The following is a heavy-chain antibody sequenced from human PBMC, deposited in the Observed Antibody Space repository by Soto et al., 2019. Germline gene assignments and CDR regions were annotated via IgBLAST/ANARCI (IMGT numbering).Heavy chain of an antibody. D-gene: IGHD3-10*01. CDR2: INHSGST. J-gene: IGHJ6*02. Sequence: SETLSLTCAVYGGSFSGYYWSWIRQPPGKGLEWIGEINHSGSTNYNPSLKSRVTISVDTSKNQFSLRLSSVTAADTAVYYCARGRGGSGSYYRDYYYYGMDVWGQGTTVT. V-gene: IGHV4-34*01. CDR3: ARGRGGSGSYYRDYYYYGMDV. CDR1: GGSFSGYY.